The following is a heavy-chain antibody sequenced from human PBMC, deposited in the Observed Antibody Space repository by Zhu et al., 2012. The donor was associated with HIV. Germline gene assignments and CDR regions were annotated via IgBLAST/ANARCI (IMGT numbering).Heavy chain of an antibody. CDR2: IYYSGST. CDR1: GGSISSSTYY. J-gene: IGHJ5*02. Sequence: QVQLQESGPGLVKPSETLSLTCTVSGGSISSSTYYWGWIRQPPGKGLEWIGNIYYSGSTYYNPSLKSRVVISVDTSKNQFSLKVRSVTAADTAVYFCARVGKXSSGWYSWFHPWGQGTLVTVSS. CDR3: ARVGKXSSGWYSWFHP. D-gene: IGHD6-19*01. V-gene: IGHV4-39*01.